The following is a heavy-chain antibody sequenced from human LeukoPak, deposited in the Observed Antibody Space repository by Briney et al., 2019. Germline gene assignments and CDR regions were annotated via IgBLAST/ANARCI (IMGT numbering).Heavy chain of an antibody. J-gene: IGHJ3*02. CDR3: ATYSSSWYGPGDAFDI. D-gene: IGHD6-13*01. V-gene: IGHV1-69*04. Sequence: SVTVSCKASGGTFSSYAISWVRQAPGQGLEWMGRIIPILGIANYAQKFQGRVTITADKSTSTAYMELSSLSSEDTAVYYCATYSSSWYGPGDAFDIWGQGTMVTVSS. CDR1: GGTFSSYA. CDR2: IIPILGIA.